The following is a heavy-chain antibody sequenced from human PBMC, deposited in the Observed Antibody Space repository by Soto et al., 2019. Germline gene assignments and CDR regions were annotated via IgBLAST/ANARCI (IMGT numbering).Heavy chain of an antibody. D-gene: IGHD6-6*01. Sequence: PGGSLRLSCAASGFTVSSNYRSWVRQAPGKGLEWVSVIYSGGSTYYADSVKGRFTISRDNSKNTLYLQMNSLRAEDTAVYYCARSIAARTPYYDYYGMDVWGQGTTVTVSS. CDR1: GFTVSSNY. V-gene: IGHV3-66*01. J-gene: IGHJ6*02. CDR2: IYSGGST. CDR3: ARSIAARTPYYDYYGMDV.